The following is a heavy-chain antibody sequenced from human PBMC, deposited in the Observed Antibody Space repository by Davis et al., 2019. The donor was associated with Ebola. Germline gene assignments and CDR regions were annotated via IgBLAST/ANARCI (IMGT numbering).Heavy chain of an antibody. Sequence: GESLKISCAASGFTFSSYAMSWVRQAPGKGLEWVSAISGSGGSTYYADSVKGRFTISRDNSKNTLYLQMNSLRAEDTAVYYCAKDSETYYYDSSGYLMSPFGLDYWGQGTLVTVSS. J-gene: IGHJ4*02. CDR1: GFTFSSYA. V-gene: IGHV3-23*01. CDR2: ISGSGGST. D-gene: IGHD3-22*01. CDR3: AKDSETYYYDSSGYLMSPFGLDY.